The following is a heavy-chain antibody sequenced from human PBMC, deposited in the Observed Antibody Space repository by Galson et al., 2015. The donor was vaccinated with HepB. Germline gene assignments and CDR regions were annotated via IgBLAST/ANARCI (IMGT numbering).Heavy chain of an antibody. J-gene: IGHJ4*02. V-gene: IGHV3-33*08. D-gene: IGHD4-23*01. CDR2: IWYDGSNK. Sequence: SLRLSCAASGFTFSSYGMHWVRQVPGKGLEWVAVIWYDGSNKYYADSVKGRFTISRDNSKNTLYLQMNSLRAEDTAVYYCARDYGGNPDYWGQGTLVTVSS. CDR1: GFTFSSYG. CDR3: ARDYGGNPDY.